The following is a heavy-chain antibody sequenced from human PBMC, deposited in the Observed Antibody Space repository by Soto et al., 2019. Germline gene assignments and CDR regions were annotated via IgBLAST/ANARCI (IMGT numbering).Heavy chain of an antibody. Sequence: GGSLRLSCAASGFTVSSNYMSWVRQAPGKGLEWVSVIYSGGSTYYADSVKGRFTISRHNSKNTLYLQMNSLRAEDTAVYYCARGGGYCSSTSCSNWVDYWGQGTLVTVSS. CDR2: IYSGGST. J-gene: IGHJ4*02. CDR1: GFTVSSNY. V-gene: IGHV3-53*04. D-gene: IGHD2-2*01. CDR3: ARGGGYCSSTSCSNWVDY.